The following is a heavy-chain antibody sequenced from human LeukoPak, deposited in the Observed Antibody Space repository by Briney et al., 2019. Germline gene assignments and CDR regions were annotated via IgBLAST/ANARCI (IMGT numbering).Heavy chain of an antibody. CDR1: GGSISSDY. J-gene: IGHJ4*02. V-gene: IGHV4-59*01. D-gene: IGHD3-10*01. Sequence: PSETLSLTCTVSGGSISSDYWSWIRQPPGKGLEWIGYIYYSGSTNYNPSLKSRVTISVDTSKNRFSLKLSSVTAADTAVYYCARGLGPMVRGVAFKYYFDYWGQGTLVTVSS. CDR3: ARGLGPMVRGVAFKYYFDY. CDR2: IYYSGST.